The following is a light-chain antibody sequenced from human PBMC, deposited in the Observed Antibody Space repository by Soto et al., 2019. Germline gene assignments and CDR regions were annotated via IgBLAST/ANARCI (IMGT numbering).Light chain of an antibody. V-gene: IGLV2-8*01. Sequence: QSVLTQPPSASGSPGQSVTISCTGTSSDVGGYDYVSWYQQRTGKAPKLMIYEVSMRPSGVPDRFSGSKSGNTASLTVSGLQAEDEADYYCTSYAGSTNTGVFGTGSKVTVV. CDR3: TSYAGSTNTGV. CDR2: EVS. J-gene: IGLJ1*01. CDR1: SSDVGGYDY.